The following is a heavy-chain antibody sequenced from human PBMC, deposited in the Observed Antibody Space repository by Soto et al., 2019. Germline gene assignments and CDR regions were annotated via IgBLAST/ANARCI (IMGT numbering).Heavy chain of an antibody. CDR1: QFNLDTFRTSV. J-gene: IGHJ4*02. V-gene: IGHV1-58*01. CDR2: VVVDSGLT. CDR3: AIKMPARYYFGS. Sequence: QMQLVQSGHEVKKPGTSVKVSCKASQFNLDTFRTSVVQWVRQARGQGLEWVGWVVVDSGLTNYAQQFQGKVTITWDMSTSTAYIELSSLRSEDTAVYYCAIKMPARYYFGSWGQGTQVTVSS. D-gene: IGHD3-16*02.